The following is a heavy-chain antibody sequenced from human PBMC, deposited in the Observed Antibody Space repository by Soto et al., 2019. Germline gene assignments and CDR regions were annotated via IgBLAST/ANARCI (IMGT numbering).Heavy chain of an antibody. Sequence: SVKVSCKASGGTFSSYAISWVRQAPGQGLEWMGGIIPIFGTANYAQKFQGRVTITADKSTSTAYMELSSLRSEDTAVYYCATRDFWSGQSYYDYYGMDVWGQGTTVTVSS. CDR1: GGTFSSYA. CDR2: IIPIFGTA. J-gene: IGHJ6*02. D-gene: IGHD3-3*01. V-gene: IGHV1-69*06. CDR3: ATRDFWSGQSYYDYYGMDV.